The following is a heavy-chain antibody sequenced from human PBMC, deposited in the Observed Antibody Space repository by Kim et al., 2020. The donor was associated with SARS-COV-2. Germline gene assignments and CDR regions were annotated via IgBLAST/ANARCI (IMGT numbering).Heavy chain of an antibody. Sequence: ASVKVSRKASGYTFTGYYMHWVRQAPGQGLEWMGRINPNSGGTNYAQKFQGRVXMTRXXSISTAYMELSRLXSXDTAVYYCARGNXXXPXYDFWSGSQYYXXXWGQXXXVTVSS. D-gene: IGHD3-3*01. CDR1: GYTFTGYY. CDR2: INPNSGGT. J-gene: IGHJ4*02. CDR3: ARGNXXXPXYDFWSGSQYYXXX. V-gene: IGHV1-2*06.